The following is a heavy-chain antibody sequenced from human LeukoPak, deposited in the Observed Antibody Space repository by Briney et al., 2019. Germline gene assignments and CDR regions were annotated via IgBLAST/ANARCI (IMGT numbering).Heavy chain of an antibody. D-gene: IGHD2-2*01. Sequence: GGSLRLSCAASGFTFSSYWMSWVRQAPGKWLEWVANIKPDESEKFYVDSVKGRFTISRNNAKNSLYLQMNSLRAEDTAVYYCARDLRRAVDWDCSSTTCPPLDWFDPWGQGTLVTVSS. CDR1: GFTFSSYW. CDR2: IKPDESEK. J-gene: IGHJ5*02. V-gene: IGHV3-7*01. CDR3: ARDLRRAVDWDCSSTTCPPLDWFDP.